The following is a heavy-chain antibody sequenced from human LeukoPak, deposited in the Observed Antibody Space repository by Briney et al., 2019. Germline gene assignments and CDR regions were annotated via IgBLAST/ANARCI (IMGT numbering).Heavy chain of an antibody. V-gene: IGHV4-4*07. CDR3: AREFKMATIGGDAFDI. J-gene: IGHJ3*02. D-gene: IGHD5-24*01. CDR2: IYTSGST. CDR1: GGSISSYY. Sequence: SETLSLTCTVSGGSISSYYWSWIRQPAGKGLEWIGRIYTSGSTNYNPSLKSRVTISVDTSKNQFSLKLSSVTAADTAVYYCAREFKMATIGGDAFDIWGQGTMVTVSS.